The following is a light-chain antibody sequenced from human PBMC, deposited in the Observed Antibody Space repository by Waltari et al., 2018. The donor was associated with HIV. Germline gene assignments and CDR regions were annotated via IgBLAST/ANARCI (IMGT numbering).Light chain of an antibody. CDR3: QVWDSSTEVV. CDR1: NIGSKN. J-gene: IGLJ2*01. V-gene: IGLV3-9*01. Sequence: SYELTQPLSVSVALGQTARITCGGNNIGSKNVHWYQQKPGQAPGLVFYRDSNRPSGIPERFSGSNSGNTATLTISRAQAGDEADYYCQVWDSSTEVVFGGGTKLTVL. CDR2: RDS.